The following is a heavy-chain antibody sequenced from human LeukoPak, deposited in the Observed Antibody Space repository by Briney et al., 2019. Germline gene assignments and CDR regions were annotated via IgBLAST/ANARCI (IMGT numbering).Heavy chain of an antibody. Sequence: PGGSLRLSCAASGFTFNDFAMHWVRLTPGKGLEWVSGISWNSGRIAYADSVKGRFTISRDNAENSLYLQMNSLRAEDTALYYCAKVYSSSWYSYFDYWGQGTLVTVSS. J-gene: IGHJ4*02. CDR2: ISWNSGRI. CDR3: AKVYSSSWYSYFDY. V-gene: IGHV3-9*01. CDR1: GFTFNDFA. D-gene: IGHD6-13*01.